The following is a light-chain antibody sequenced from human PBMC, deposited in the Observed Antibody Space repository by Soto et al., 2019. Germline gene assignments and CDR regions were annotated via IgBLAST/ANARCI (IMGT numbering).Light chain of an antibody. J-gene: IGLJ3*02. CDR1: SSNIGAGYD. Sequence: QSVLTQPPSVSGAPGQRVTISRTGSSSNIGAGYDVNWYQQLPGTAPKLLIYGNSNRPSRVPDRYSGSKSGTSASLSITGIQAEDEADYSCQSYDGRLSGLVFVGGTKLTVL. CDR3: QSYDGRLSGLV. CDR2: GNS. V-gene: IGLV1-40*01.